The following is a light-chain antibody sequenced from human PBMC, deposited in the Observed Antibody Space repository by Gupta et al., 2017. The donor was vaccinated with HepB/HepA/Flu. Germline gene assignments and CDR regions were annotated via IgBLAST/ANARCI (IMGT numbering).Light chain of an antibody. V-gene: IGLV1-44*01. CDR2: SND. CDR1: SSNIGTNT. Sequence: QSVLTQPPSASGTPGQRVTISCSGSSSNIGTNTVNWYQQLPGTAPKLLIYSNDQRPSGVPDRFSGPKSGTSASLAISGLQSEDEADYYCAAWDDSLRGVVFGGGTKLTVL. CDR3: AAWDDSLRGVV. J-gene: IGLJ2*01.